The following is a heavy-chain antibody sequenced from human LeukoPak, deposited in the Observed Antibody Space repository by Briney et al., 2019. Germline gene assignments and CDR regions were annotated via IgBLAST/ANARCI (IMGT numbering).Heavy chain of an antibody. D-gene: IGHD6-19*01. CDR2: IIPKFGTA. V-gene: IGHV1-69*13. J-gene: IGHJ3*01. Sequence: ASVKVSCKASGGTFSTCSINWVRQAPGQGLEWMGGIIPKFGTANYAQKFQGRVTITADEYTRTAYMELSSLRSDDTAVYYCASWGGVPGTGWYCPFDFAGQGAMVTVSP. CDR3: ASWGGVPGTGWYCPFDF. CDR1: GGTFSTCS.